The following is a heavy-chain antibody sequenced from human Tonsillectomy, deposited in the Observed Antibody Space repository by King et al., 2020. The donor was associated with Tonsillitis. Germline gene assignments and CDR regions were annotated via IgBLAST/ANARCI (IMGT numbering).Heavy chain of an antibody. CDR1: GGSISSDNW. Sequence: VQLQESGPGLVKPSGTLSLTCTVSGGSISSDNWGRWVGQPPGKGLECIGESYPTGRTDYNPSLKSRVTTSVDKSKNQISLKLSSVTAADTAVYYCTRDRISTNWGQGTLVTVSS. CDR2: SYPTGRT. V-gene: IGHV4-4*02. D-gene: IGHD2-2*01. J-gene: IGHJ4*02. CDR3: TRDRISTN.